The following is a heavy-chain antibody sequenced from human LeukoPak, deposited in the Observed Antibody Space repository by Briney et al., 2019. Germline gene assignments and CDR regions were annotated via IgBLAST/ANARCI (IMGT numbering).Heavy chain of an antibody. V-gene: IGHV4-34*01. CDR1: GGSFSTYY. J-gene: IGHJ4*02. Sequence: PSETLSLTCAAYGGSFSTYYWTWIRQPPGKGLEWIGEINHSGSTNYNPSLKSRVTISVHTSKNQFSLKLSSVTAADTAVYYCASGGDWGQGTLVTVSS. D-gene: IGHD3-16*01. CDR2: INHSGST. CDR3: ASGGD.